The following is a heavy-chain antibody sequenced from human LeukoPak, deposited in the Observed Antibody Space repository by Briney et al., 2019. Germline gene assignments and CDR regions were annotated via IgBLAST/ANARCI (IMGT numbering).Heavy chain of an antibody. CDR2: IRSKTDGGTT. CDR1: GFTFNNAW. V-gene: IGHV3-15*01. J-gene: IGHJ4*02. CDR3: TTEAWR. Sequence: GGSLRLSCAASGFTFNNAWMNWIRHTSGKELEWVGRIRSKTDGGTTDYAAPVKGRFTISRDDSKNTLYLQMNNLKTEDTGVYYCTTEAWRWGQGTLVIVSS.